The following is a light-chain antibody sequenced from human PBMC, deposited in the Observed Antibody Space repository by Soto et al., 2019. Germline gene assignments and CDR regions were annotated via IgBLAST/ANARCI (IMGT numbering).Light chain of an antibody. Sequence: QTVVTQEPSPTVSPGGTVTLTCASSTGAVTSGYYPNWFQQKPGQPPRALIYSTSYKHSWTPARFSGSLLGGKAVLTLSGVQPEDEAEYYCLLFYGGAQLGVFGGGTKLTVL. J-gene: IGLJ2*01. CDR3: LLFYGGAQLGV. V-gene: IGLV7-43*01. CDR1: TGAVTSGYY. CDR2: STS.